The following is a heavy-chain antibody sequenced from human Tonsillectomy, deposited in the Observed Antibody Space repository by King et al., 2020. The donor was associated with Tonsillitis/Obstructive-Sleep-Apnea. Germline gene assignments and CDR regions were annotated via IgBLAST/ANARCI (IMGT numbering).Heavy chain of an antibody. D-gene: IGHD6-19*01. Sequence: QLVQSGAEVKKPGSSVKVSCKASGGTFSSYAISWVRQAPGQGLERMGGIIPIFGTANYAQKFQGRVTITADESTSTAYMELSSLRSEDTAVYYCARGTFPGIAXAGTXXWXQGTLVTVSS. J-gene: IGHJ4*02. V-gene: IGHV1-69*01. CDR2: IIPIFGTA. CDR3: ARGTFPGIAXAGTXX. CDR1: GGTFSSYA.